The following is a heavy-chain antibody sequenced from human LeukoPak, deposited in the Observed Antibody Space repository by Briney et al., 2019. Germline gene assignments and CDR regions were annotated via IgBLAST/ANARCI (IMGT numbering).Heavy chain of an antibody. V-gene: IGHV3-30*04. Sequence: GGSLRLSCAASGFTFTNYAMHWVRQAPGKGLEWVAVILHDGTNKYADSVKGRFTISRDNSKNTLYLQMNSLRAEDTAVYYCAKELVATIMGSAFDIWGQGTMVTVSS. CDR3: AKELVATIMGSAFDI. J-gene: IGHJ3*02. CDR2: ILHDGTNK. D-gene: IGHD5-12*01. CDR1: GFTFTNYA.